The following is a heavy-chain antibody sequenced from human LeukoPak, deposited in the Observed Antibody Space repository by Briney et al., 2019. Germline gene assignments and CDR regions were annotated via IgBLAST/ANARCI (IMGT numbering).Heavy chain of an antibody. V-gene: IGHV1-2*02. J-gene: IGHJ4*02. CDR3: ARAHIGNDLFIDY. CDR1: GYTFTGYY. CDR2: INPYGGAT. Sequence: ASVKVSCKASGYTFTGYYMHWVRQAPGQGLEWMGWINPYGGATNYAQKFQGRVTMTRDTSISTAYMDLSSLKSDDTALYYCARAHIGNDLFIDYWGQGTLVTVSS. D-gene: IGHD2-21*01.